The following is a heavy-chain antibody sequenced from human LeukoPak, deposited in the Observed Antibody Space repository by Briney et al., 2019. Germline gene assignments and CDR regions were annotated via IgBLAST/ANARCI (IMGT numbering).Heavy chain of an antibody. D-gene: IGHD6-13*01. Sequence: ASVKVSCKASGYTFTGYYMHWVRQAPGQGLEWMGWINPNSGGTNYAQKFQGRVTMTRDMSTSTVYMELSSLRSEDTAVYYCARVDRSGSSSMDYWGQGTLVTVSS. CDR2: INPNSGGT. V-gene: IGHV1-2*02. J-gene: IGHJ4*02. CDR1: GYTFTGYY. CDR3: ARVDRSGSSSMDY.